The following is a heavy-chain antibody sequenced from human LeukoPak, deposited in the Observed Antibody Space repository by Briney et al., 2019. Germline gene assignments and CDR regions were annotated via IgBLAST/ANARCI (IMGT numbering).Heavy chain of an antibody. CDR1: GFIFNNYW. Sequence: GGSLRLSCGASGFIFNNYWMHWVRQAPGKGLVWVSRINSDGTSTDFADSVKGRITVSRDNARNTLYLQMNSLRAEVTAVYYCTRGGDSSGYYYFDYWGRGSLVTVSS. J-gene: IGHJ4*02. CDR3: TRGGDSSGYYYFDY. D-gene: IGHD3-22*01. CDR2: INSDGTST. V-gene: IGHV3-74*01.